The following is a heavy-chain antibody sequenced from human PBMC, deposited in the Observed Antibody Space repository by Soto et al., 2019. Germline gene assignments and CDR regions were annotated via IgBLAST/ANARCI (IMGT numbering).Heavy chain of an antibody. J-gene: IGHJ4*02. Sequence: ASVKVSCKASGYTFTSYYMHWVRQAPGRGLEWMGIINPSGGSTSYAQKFQGRVTMTRDTSTSTVYMELSSLRSEDTAVYYCARAGGYCISTSCHDYWGQGTLVTVSS. D-gene: IGHD2-2*01. CDR3: ARAGGYCISTSCHDY. V-gene: IGHV1-46*01. CDR1: GYTFTSYY. CDR2: INPSGGST.